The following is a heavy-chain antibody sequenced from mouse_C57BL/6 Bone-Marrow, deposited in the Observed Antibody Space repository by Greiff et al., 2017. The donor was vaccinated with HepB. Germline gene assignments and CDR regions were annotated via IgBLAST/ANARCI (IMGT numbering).Heavy chain of an antibody. CDR3: ARPLYYREFAY. CDR2: ISNGGGST. V-gene: IGHV5-12*01. D-gene: IGHD2-1*01. Sequence: EVMLVESGGGLVQPGGSLKLSCAASGFTFSDYYMYWVRQTPEKRLEWVAYISNGGGSTYYPDTVKGRFTISRDNAKNTLYLQMSRLKSEDTAMYYCARPLYYREFAYWGQGTLVTVSA. CDR1: GFTFSDYY. J-gene: IGHJ3*01.